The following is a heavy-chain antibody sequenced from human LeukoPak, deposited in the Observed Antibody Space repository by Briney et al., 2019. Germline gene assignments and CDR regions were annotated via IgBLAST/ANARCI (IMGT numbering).Heavy chain of an antibody. CDR2: INWSGGST. V-gene: IGHV3-20*04. CDR1: GFTFDDYG. D-gene: IGHD3-22*01. CDR3: AKDGYYDSTGYIDY. Sequence: GGSLRLSCAASGFTFDDYGMSWVRQAPGKGLEWVSGINWSGGSTGYADSVKGRFTISRDNAKNSLYLQMNSLRAEDTALYYCAKDGYYDSTGYIDYWGQGTVVTVSS. J-gene: IGHJ4*02.